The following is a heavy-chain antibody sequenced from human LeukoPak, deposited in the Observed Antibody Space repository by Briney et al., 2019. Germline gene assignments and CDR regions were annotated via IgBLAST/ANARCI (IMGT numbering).Heavy chain of an antibody. Sequence: ASLKVSCKASGYTFTSYDINCGRQAPGQGLEWMGWMNPNSGNTGYAQKFQGRVTMTRNTSISTAYMELSSLRSEDTAVYYCARSHDSSGYSFDYWGQGTLVTVSS. CDR2: MNPNSGNT. V-gene: IGHV1-8*01. CDR3: ARSHDSSGYSFDY. CDR1: GYTFTSYD. D-gene: IGHD3-22*01. J-gene: IGHJ4*02.